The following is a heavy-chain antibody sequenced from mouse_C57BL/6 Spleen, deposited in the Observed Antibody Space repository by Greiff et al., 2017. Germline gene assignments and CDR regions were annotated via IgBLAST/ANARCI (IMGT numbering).Heavy chain of an antibody. CDR2: INPNNGGT. CDR3: ARPSIYYYGSSFLFDY. CDR1: GYTFTDYN. V-gene: IGHV1-22*01. Sequence: EVQVVESGPELVKPGASVKMSCKASGYTFTDYNMHWVKQSHGKSLEWIGYINPNNGGTSYNQKFKGKATLTVNKSSSTAYMELRSLTSEDSAVYYCARPSIYYYGSSFLFDYWGQGTTLTVSS. J-gene: IGHJ2*01. D-gene: IGHD1-1*01.